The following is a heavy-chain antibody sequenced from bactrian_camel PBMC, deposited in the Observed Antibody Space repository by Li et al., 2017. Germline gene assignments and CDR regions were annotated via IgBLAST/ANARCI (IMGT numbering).Heavy chain of an antibody. Sequence: VQLVESGGGLVQPGGSLRLSCVTSGFTFSDYDMSWVRQAPGKGLEWVSRINKAGYTTHQTDSVKGRFTISRDNAKNTVALQMNSLKSEDTALYYCVTSAVVAGPPTAAHWGQATQVTVS. CDR2: INKAGYTT. CDR1: GFTFSDYD. CDR3: VTSAVVAGPPTAAH. V-gene: IGHV3S40*01. D-gene: IGHD6*01. J-gene: IGHJ4*01.